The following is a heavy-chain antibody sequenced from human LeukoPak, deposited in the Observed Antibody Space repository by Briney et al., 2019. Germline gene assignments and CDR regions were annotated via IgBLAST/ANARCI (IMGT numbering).Heavy chain of an antibody. Sequence: ASVKVSCKASGYTFTGYYMHWVRQAPGQGLEWMGWINPNSGGTNYAQKFQGRVTMTRDTSISTAYMELSRLRSDDTAVYYCARAPMVRGVIPHGWFDPWGQGTLVTVSS. CDR1: GYTFTGYY. CDR2: INPNSGGT. J-gene: IGHJ5*02. CDR3: ARAPMVRGVIPHGWFDP. V-gene: IGHV1-2*02. D-gene: IGHD3-10*01.